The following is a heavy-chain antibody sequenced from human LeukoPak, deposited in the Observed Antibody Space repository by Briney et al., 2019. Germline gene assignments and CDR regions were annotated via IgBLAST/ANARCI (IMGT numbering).Heavy chain of an antibody. D-gene: IGHD2-15*01. CDR3: AKDIVVVVAAPHYFDY. J-gene: IGHJ4*02. Sequence: GGSLRLSCAASGFTFSSYAMSWVRQAPGKGLEWVSAISGSGGSTHYADSVKGRFTISRDNSKNTLYLQMNSLRAEDTAVYYCAKDIVVVVAAPHYFDYWGQGTLVTVSS. CDR1: GFTFSSYA. CDR2: ISGSGGST. V-gene: IGHV3-23*01.